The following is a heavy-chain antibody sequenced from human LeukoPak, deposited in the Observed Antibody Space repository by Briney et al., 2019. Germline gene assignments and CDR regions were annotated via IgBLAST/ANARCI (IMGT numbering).Heavy chain of an antibody. CDR1: GFTFSNYA. D-gene: IGHD2-21*01. J-gene: IGHJ4*02. Sequence: GGSLRLSCATSGFTFSNYAMNWVRQAPGKGLEWVAVLSSDGSNEYYADSVKGRFSISRDNSKNTLYLQMDSLRGEDTAVYYCAKDFRIGYSAHFDYWGQGALVTVSS. CDR3: AKDFRIGYSAHFDY. CDR2: LSSDGSNE. V-gene: IGHV3-30-3*01.